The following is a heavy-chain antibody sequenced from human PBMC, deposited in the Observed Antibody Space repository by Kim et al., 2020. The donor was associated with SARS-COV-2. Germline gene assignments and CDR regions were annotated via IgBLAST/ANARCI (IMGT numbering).Heavy chain of an antibody. CDR3: ARASSKYCSSTSCYAFDP. V-gene: IGHV4-34*01. CDR1: GGSFSGYY. J-gene: IGHJ5*02. D-gene: IGHD2-2*01. CDR2: INHSGST. Sequence: SETLSLTCAVYGGSFSGYYWSWIRQPPGKGLEWIGEINHSGSTNYNPSLKSRVTISVDTSKNQFSLKLSSVTAADTAVYYCARASSKYCSSTSCYAFDPWGQGTLVTVSS.